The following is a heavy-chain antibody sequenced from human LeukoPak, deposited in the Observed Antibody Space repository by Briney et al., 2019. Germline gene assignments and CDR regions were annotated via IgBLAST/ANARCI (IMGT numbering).Heavy chain of an antibody. CDR1: GFSFEAYG. CDR3: TRVTSWRTGFDY. D-gene: IGHD1-1*01. J-gene: IGHJ4*02. CDR2: ITWNSDDM. V-gene: IGHV3-9*01. Sequence: GRSLRLSCAASGFSFEAYGMYWVRQAPGKGLEWVSGITWNSDDMAYADSVKGRFTISRDNAKNCLYLQMNSLTVEDTALYYCTRVTSWRTGFDYWGQGTLVTVSS.